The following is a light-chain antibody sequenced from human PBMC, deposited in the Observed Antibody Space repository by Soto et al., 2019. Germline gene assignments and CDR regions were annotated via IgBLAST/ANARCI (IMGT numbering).Light chain of an antibody. Sequence: QSVLTQPASVSGSPGQSITISCTGTRSDVGSSNLVSWYQQYPGKAPNLIIYEGSRRPSGVSGRFSGSMSGNTASLTISGLQAEDEADYYCCSFARSSTSYVCGTGTQQTVL. V-gene: IGLV2-23*01. CDR2: EGS. CDR1: RSDVGSSNL. J-gene: IGLJ1*01. CDR3: CSFARSSTSYV.